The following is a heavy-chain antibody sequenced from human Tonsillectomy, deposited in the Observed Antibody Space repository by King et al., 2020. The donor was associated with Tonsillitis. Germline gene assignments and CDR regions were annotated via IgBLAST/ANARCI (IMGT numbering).Heavy chain of an antibody. Sequence: QVQLVESGGGVVQPGRSLRLSCAASGFTFSSHGMHWVRQAPGKGLEWVAFISYDETNRYYADSVKGRFTISRDNSKNTLYLQMNSLRAEDTAVYYCARGDRGVYSGGWQYFDHWGQGNLVTVSS. CDR3: ARGDRGVYSGGWQYFDH. CDR1: GFTFSSHG. V-gene: IGHV3-33*05. D-gene: IGHD6-19*01. J-gene: IGHJ4*02. CDR2: ISYDETNR.